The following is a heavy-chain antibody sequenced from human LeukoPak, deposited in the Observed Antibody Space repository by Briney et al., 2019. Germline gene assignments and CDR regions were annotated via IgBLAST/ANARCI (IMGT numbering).Heavy chain of an antibody. CDR1: GFTFDDYA. CDR3: AKCSANYYNDAFDI. V-gene: IGHV3-9*01. D-gene: IGHD3-10*02. CDR2: ISWNSGSI. J-gene: IGHJ3*02. Sequence: GRSLRLSCAASGFTFDDYAMHWVRQAPGKGLEWVSGISWNSGSIGYADSVKGRFTISRDNAKNSLYLQMNSLRAEDTAMYYCAKCSANYYNDAFDIWGRGTMVTVSS.